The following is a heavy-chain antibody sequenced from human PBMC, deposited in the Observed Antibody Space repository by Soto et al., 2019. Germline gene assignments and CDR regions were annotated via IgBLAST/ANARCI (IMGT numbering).Heavy chain of an antibody. CDR3: AILSSYIHSGRYYNRHDAFDI. CDR1: GYNFTNYC. D-gene: IGHD3-10*01. J-gene: IGHJ3*02. CDR2: IYPGDSDI. Sequence: PGESLKISCQAFGYNFTNYCIGWVRQMPGKGLEWMGIIYPGDSDISYSPSFQGQVIISADKSISTAYLQWSSLKASDTAMYYCAILSSYIHSGRYYNRHDAFDIWGQGAMVTVSS. V-gene: IGHV5-51*01.